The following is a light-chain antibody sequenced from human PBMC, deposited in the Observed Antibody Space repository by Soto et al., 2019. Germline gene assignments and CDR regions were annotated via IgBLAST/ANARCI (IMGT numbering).Light chain of an antibody. CDR2: KAS. Sequence: DIQMTQSPSTLSASVGDRVTITCRASQSISSWLAWYQQKPGKAPKLLIYKASSLESGVPSRFSGSGSGTEFTLTISTLQPDDFANYYCQQYNSYSLTFGGVTKVEIK. CDR1: QSISSW. CDR3: QQYNSYSLT. V-gene: IGKV1-5*03. J-gene: IGKJ4*01.